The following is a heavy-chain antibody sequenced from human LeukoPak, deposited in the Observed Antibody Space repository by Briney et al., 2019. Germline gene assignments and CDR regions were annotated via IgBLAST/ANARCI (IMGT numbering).Heavy chain of an antibody. V-gene: IGHV4-39*07. J-gene: IGHJ4*02. CDR2: IYYSGST. D-gene: IGHD3-10*01. CDR3: ARTYYYGSGLDY. CDR1: GGSISSSSYY. Sequence: PSETLSLTCTVSGGSISSSSYYWCWIRQPPGKGLEWIGSIYYSGSTYYNPSLKSRVTISVDTSKNQFSLKLSSVTAADTAVYYCARTYYYGSGLDYWGQGTLVTVSS.